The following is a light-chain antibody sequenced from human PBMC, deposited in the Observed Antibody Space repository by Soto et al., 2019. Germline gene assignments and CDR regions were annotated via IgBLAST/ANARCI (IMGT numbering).Light chain of an antibody. Sequence: DVVMTQSTLSLPVALGQPASISCRCNQRLVHSDGIAYFSWFQQRPGRSPRRLIYKVSNRDSGVPARFSGSGSGTDFTLKISRVEAEDVGVYYCMQFTHWPWTFGQGTKVDI. CDR3: MQFTHWPWT. CDR1: QRLVHSDGIAY. CDR2: KVS. V-gene: IGKV2-30*02. J-gene: IGKJ1*01.